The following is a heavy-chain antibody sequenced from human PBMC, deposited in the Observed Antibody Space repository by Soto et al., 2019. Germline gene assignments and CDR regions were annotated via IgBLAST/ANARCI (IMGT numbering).Heavy chain of an antibody. CDR1: GFTFSSYS. J-gene: IGHJ6*02. V-gene: IGHV3-21*01. Sequence: GGSLRLSCAASGFTFSSYSMNWVRQAPGKGLEWVSSISSSSSYIYYADSVKGRFTISRDNAKNSLYLQMNSLRAEDTAVYYCARDQGGGSCYSCYYFAMDVWGQGTTVNVSS. CDR3: ARDQGGGSCYSCYYFAMDV. D-gene: IGHD2-15*01. CDR2: ISSSSSYI.